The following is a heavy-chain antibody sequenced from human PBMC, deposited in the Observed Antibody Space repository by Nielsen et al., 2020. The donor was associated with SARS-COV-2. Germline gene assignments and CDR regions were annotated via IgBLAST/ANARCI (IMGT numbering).Heavy chain of an antibody. D-gene: IGHD6-13*01. CDR2: INWNGGST. CDR3: ARDNRLVAAGYYYGMDV. V-gene: IGHV3-20*01. J-gene: IGHJ6*02. CDR1: GFIFDDFG. Sequence: GESLKISCAASGFIFDDFGMSWVRQAPGKGLEWVSGINWNGGSTGYADSVKGRFTISRDNAKNSLYLQMNSLRAEDTALYHCARDNRLVAAGYYYGMDVWGQGTAVTVSS.